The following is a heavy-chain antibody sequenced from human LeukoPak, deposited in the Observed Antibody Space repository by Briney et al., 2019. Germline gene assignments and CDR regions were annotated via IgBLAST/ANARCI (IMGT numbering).Heavy chain of an antibody. V-gene: IGHV1-3*01. J-gene: IGHJ4*02. CDR1: GYTFTTYT. CDR2: INAGNGNT. D-gene: IGHD5-18*01. CDR3: ARTTAMVTIFDY. Sequence: ASVKVSCKASGYTFTTYTMHWVRQAPGQRLEWMGWINAGNGNTKYSQKFQGRVTITRDTSASTAYMELSSLRSEDTAVYYCARTTAMVTIFDYWGQGTLVTVSS.